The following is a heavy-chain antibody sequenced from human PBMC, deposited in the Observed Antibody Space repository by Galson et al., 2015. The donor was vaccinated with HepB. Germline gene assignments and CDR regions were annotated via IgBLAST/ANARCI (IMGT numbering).Heavy chain of an antibody. CDR1: GFTFNSYD. D-gene: IGHD1-26*01. CDR3: ARDRVGSYYFDY. V-gene: IGHV3-13*05. Sequence: SLRLSCPASGFTFNSYDMHWVRQATGKGLEWVSAIGTAGDPYYADSVKGRFTISRDNSKNTLYLQMNSLRAEDTAVYYCARDRVGSYYFDYWGQGTLVTVSS. J-gene: IGHJ4*02. CDR2: IGTAGDP.